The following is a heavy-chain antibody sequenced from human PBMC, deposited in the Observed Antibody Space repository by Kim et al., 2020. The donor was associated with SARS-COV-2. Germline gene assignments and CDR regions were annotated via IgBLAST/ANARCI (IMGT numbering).Heavy chain of an antibody. CDR3: ATAPPDDYDSSGSYPNWFDP. CDR1: GYTLTELS. V-gene: IGHV1-24*01. D-gene: IGHD3-22*01. Sequence: ASVKVSCKVSGYTLTELSMHWVRQAPGKGLEWMGGFDPEDGETIYAQKFQGRVTMTEDTSTDTAYMELSSLRSEDTAVYYCATAPPDDYDSSGSYPNWFDPWGPGTLLTVSS. CDR2: FDPEDGET. J-gene: IGHJ5*02.